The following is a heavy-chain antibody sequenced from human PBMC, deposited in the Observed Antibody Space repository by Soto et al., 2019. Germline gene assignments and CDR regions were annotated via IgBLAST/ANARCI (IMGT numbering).Heavy chain of an antibody. CDR1: GGSISSGGYY. D-gene: IGHD3-10*01. V-gene: IGHV4-31*03. CDR3: ARIVYGSGSYYFDY. CDR2: IYYSGST. J-gene: IGHJ4*02. Sequence: QVQLQESGPGLVKPSQTLSLTCTVSGGSISSGGYYWSRIRQHPGKGLEWIGYIYYSGSTYYNPSLKSRVTISADTSKNQFSLKLSSVTAADTAVYYCARIVYGSGSYYFDYWGQGTLVTVSS.